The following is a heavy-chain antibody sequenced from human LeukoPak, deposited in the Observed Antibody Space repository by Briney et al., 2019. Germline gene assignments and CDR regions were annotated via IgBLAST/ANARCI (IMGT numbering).Heavy chain of an antibody. CDR3: ARDIVVPAAIWFDGYYYYGMDV. J-gene: IGHJ6*02. CDR2: TYYSGST. Sequence: SETLSLTCTVSGGSISSYYWSWIRQPPGKGLEWIGYTYYSGSTNYNPSLKSRVTISVDTSKNQFSLKLSSVTAADTAVYYCARDIVVPAAIWFDGYYYYGMDVWGQGTTVTVSS. V-gene: IGHV4-59*01. CDR1: GGSISSYY. D-gene: IGHD2-2*01.